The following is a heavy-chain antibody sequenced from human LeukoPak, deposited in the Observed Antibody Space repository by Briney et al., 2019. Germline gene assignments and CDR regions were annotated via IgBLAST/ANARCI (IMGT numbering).Heavy chain of an antibody. CDR2: INHSGGT. V-gene: IGHV4-34*01. CDR1: GGSFSGYY. CDR3: TRSPYGSGHYGMDV. Sequence: SETLSLTCAVYGGSFSGYYWSWIRQPPGKGLEWLGEINHSGGTNYNPSLKSRVTISVDTSKNQFSLKLSSVTAADTAVYYCTRSPYGSGHYGMDVWGQGTTVTVSS. D-gene: IGHD3-10*01. J-gene: IGHJ6*02.